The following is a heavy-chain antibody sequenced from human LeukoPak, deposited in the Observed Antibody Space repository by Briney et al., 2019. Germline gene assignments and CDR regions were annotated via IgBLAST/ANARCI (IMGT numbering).Heavy chain of an antibody. V-gene: IGHV4-34*01. CDR1: GGSFSGYY. CDR2: INHSGST. J-gene: IGHJ4*02. CDR3: ANNIAVGIDY. Sequence: PSETLSLTCAVYGGSFSGYYWSWIRQHPGKGLEWIGEINHSGSTNYNSSLKSRVTISVDTSKNQFSLKLSSVTAADTAVYYCANNIAVGIDYWGQGTLVTVSS. D-gene: IGHD6-19*01.